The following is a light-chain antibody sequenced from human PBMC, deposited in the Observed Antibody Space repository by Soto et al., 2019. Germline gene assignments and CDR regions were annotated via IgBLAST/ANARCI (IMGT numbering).Light chain of an antibody. J-gene: IGLJ1*01. CDR2: STN. CDR3: VLYMGSGAYL. CDR1: SAPISTTYY. Sequence: QTVVIQESSLSVPPGGTVTLTCGLRSAPISTTYYPAWYQQTPGQAPRTLIYSTNTRSSGVPDRFSGSIRGNKAALTITGAQAEDEAEYHCVLYMGSGAYLFGPGTKVTVL. V-gene: IGLV8-61*01.